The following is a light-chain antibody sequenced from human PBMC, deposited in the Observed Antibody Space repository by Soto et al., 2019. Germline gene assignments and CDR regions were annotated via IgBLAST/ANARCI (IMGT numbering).Light chain of an antibody. Sequence: QSVLTQPASVSGSPGQSITISCTGTSSDVGGYNYVSWYQQHPGKAPKLMIYEVSNRPSGVSNRFSGSKSGNTASLTISGLQAEDEADYYCSSYTSSPYVFGTGT. CDR1: SSDVGGYNY. J-gene: IGLJ1*01. V-gene: IGLV2-14*01. CDR3: SSYTSSPYV. CDR2: EVS.